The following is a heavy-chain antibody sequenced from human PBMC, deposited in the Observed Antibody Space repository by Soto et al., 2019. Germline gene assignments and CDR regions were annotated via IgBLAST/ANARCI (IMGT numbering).Heavy chain of an antibody. Sequence: SETLSLTCAVYGGSFSGYYWSWIRQPPGKGQEWIGEINHSGSTNYNPSLKSRVTISVDTSRNQFSLKLSSVTAADTAVYYCARSGYSSSWFPGPYYYYGMDVWGQGTTVTVSS. D-gene: IGHD6-13*01. J-gene: IGHJ6*02. V-gene: IGHV4-34*01. CDR1: GGSFSGYY. CDR3: ARSGYSSSWFPGPYYYYGMDV. CDR2: INHSGST.